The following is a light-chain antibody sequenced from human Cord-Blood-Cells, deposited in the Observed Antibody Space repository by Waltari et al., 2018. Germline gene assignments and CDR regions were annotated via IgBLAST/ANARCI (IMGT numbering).Light chain of an antibody. CDR1: QSVSSN. J-gene: IGKJ3*01. V-gene: IGKV3-15*01. Sequence: EIAMTQSPATLSVSPGERATLSCRASQSVSSNLAWYQQKPGQAPRLLIYGASTRATGIPARFSGSGSGTEFTLTISSLQSEDFAVYYCQQYNNWFTFGPGTKVDIK. CDR3: QQYNNWFT. CDR2: GAS.